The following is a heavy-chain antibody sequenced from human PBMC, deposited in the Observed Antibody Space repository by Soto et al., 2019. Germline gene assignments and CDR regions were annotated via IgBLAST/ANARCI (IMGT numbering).Heavy chain of an antibody. J-gene: IGHJ5*02. CDR3: ARGRYSSSSNWFDP. D-gene: IGHD6-6*01. CDR1: GGSISSGGYY. CDR2: IYYSGST. V-gene: IGHV4-31*03. Sequence: ASETLSLTCTVSGGSISSGGYYWSWIRHHPGKGLEWIGYIYYSGSTYYNPSLKSRVTISVDTSKNQFSLKLRSVTAADTAVYYCARGRYSSSSNWFDPWGQGTLVTVSS.